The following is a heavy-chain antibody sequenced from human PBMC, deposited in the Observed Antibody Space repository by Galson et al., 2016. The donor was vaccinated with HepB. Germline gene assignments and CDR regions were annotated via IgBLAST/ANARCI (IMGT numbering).Heavy chain of an antibody. V-gene: IGHV4-39*01. CDR2: FYNSGST. CDR3: ARLYCSSTSCCGYCGMDV. D-gene: IGHD2-2*01. J-gene: IGHJ6*02. Sequence: SETLSLTCTVSGGSISSSNYFWGWIRQPPGKGLEWIGNFYNSGSTSYNPSLQSRVTISVDTSKNRIPLKLSSVTAADTAVYHCARLYCSSTSCCGYCGMDVWGQGTTVTVSS. CDR1: GGSISSSNYF.